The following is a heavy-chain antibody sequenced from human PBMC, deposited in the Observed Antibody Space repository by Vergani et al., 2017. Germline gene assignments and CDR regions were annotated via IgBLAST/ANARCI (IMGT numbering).Heavy chain of an antibody. D-gene: IGHD1-26*01. Sequence: QVQLQESGPGLVKPSETLSLTCTVSGGSISSYYWSWIRQPPGKGLEWIGYIYYSGSTNYNPALKSRFTISVDTSKNQFPLKLSSVTAADTAVYYCARYPFVPCSGSYRPAFDIWGQGTMVTVSS. CDR1: GGSISSYY. CDR2: IYYSGST. J-gene: IGHJ3*02. V-gene: IGHV4-59*01. CDR3: ARYPFVPCSGSYRPAFDI.